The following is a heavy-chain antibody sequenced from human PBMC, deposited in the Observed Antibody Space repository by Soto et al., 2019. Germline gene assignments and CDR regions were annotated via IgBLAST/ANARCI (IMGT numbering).Heavy chain of an antibody. D-gene: IGHD3-3*01. Sequence: GGSLRLPCAASGFTLRSCAIHWGRQAPSKGVEWVALISYDGSNKYYADSVKGRFTISRDNSKNTLYLQMNSLRAEDTAVYYCARDKRDLRFLEWSYYFDYWGQGTLVTVSS. CDR3: ARDKRDLRFLEWSYYFDY. CDR1: GFTLRSCA. V-gene: IGHV3-30-3*01. CDR2: ISYDGSNK. J-gene: IGHJ4*02.